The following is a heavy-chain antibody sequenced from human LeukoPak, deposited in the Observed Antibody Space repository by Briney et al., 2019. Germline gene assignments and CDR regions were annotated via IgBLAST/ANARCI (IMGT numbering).Heavy chain of an antibody. V-gene: IGHV3-23*01. CDR2: ISGSGGST. D-gene: IGHD3-9*01. Sequence: PGRSLRLSCAASGFTFSSYAMSWVRQAPGKGLEWVSAISGSGGSTYYADSVKGRFTISRDNSKNTLYLQMNSLRAEDTAVYYCANNPPPRYFDWPDYWGQGTLVTVSS. J-gene: IGHJ4*02. CDR3: ANNPPPRYFDWPDY. CDR1: GFTFSSYA.